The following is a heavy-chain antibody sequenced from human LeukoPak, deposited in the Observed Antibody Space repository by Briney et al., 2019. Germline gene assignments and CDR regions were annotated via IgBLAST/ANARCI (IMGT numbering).Heavy chain of an antibody. V-gene: IGHV4-34*01. CDR3: ARGGCSGGSCYEDAFDI. Sequence: SETLSLTRAVYGGSFSGYYWSWIRQPPGKGLEWIGEINHSGSTNYNPSLKSRVTISVDTSKNQFSLKLSSVTAADTAVYYCARGGCSGGSCYEDAFDIWGQGTMVTVSS. CDR1: GGSFSGYY. J-gene: IGHJ3*02. CDR2: INHSGST. D-gene: IGHD2-15*01.